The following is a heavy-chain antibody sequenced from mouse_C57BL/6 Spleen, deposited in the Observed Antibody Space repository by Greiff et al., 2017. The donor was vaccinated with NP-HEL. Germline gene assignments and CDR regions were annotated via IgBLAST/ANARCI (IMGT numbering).Heavy chain of an antibody. V-gene: IGHV1-64*01. CDR3: ARGDGYWYFDV. J-gene: IGHJ1*03. D-gene: IGHD2-3*01. CDR1: GYTFTSYW. Sequence: QVQLQQPGAELVKPGASVKLSCKASGYTFTSYWMHWVKQRPGQGLEWIGMIHPNSGSTNYNEKFKSKATLTVDKSYSTAYMQLSSLTSEDSAVYYCARGDGYWYFDVWGTGTTVTVSS. CDR2: IHPNSGST.